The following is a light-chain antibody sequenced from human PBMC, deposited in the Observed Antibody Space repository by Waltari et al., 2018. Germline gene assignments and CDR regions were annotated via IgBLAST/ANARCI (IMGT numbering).Light chain of an antibody. Sequence: QLVLTQSPSASASLGASVKLTCTLSSGPRSHAIAWPQQQPEKGPRYLMRLNSDGSHTKGDGIPDRFSGSSSGAERYLTISSLQSEDEADYYCQTWATGIRVFGGGTKLTVL. V-gene: IGLV4-69*01. CDR1: SGPRSHA. CDR2: LNSDGSH. J-gene: IGLJ2*01. CDR3: QTWATGIRV.